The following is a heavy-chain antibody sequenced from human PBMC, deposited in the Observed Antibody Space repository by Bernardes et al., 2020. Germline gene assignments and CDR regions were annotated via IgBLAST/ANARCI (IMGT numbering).Heavy chain of an antibody. D-gene: IGHD1-26*01. J-gene: IGHJ4*02. Sequence: GGSLRLSCAASGFTFSSYWMHWVRQAPGKGLVWVSRINSDGSSTSYADSVKGRFTISRDNAKNTLYLQMNSLRAEDTAVYYCARDPRGPNIVGATTFDYWGQGTLVTVSS. CDR3: ARDPRGPNIVGATTFDY. CDR1: GFTFSSYW. V-gene: IGHV3-74*01. CDR2: INSDGSST.